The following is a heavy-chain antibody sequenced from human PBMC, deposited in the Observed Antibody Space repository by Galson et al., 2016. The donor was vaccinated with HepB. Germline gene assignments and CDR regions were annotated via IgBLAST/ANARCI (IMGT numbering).Heavy chain of an antibody. CDR1: GFTFSSFA. D-gene: IGHD3-16*02. CDR3: AKGGFGGVIVGDFDY. J-gene: IGHJ4*02. Sequence: SLRLSCAASGFTFSSFAMNWVRQAPGKGLEWVSIISGSGYATYYADSVRGRFTISRDNSKNTLYLQMNSLRVEDTAVYYCAKGGFGGVIVGDFDYWGQGTLVIVSS. V-gene: IGHV3-23*01. CDR2: ISGSGYAT.